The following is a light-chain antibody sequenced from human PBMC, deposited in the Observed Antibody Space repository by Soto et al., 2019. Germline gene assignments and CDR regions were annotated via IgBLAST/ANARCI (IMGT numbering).Light chain of an antibody. J-gene: IGLJ2*01. CDR3: QSYDSSLRRL. CDR1: SSNIGAGYD. V-gene: IGLV1-40*01. Sequence: QLVLTQPPSVSGAPGQRVTISCTGSSSNIGAGYDVHWYQQLPGTAPKLLIYGNSNRPSGVPDRFSGSKSGTSASLAITGLQAEDEADYYCQSYDSSLRRLFGGGTKLTVL. CDR2: GNS.